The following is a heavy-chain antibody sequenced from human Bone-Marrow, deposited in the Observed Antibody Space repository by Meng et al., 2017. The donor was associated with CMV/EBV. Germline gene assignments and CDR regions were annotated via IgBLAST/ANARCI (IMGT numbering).Heavy chain of an antibody. CDR3: ATGVADFEY. V-gene: IGHV1-8*01. CDR1: GYTFTSYD. Sequence: QVQLGQSGAEVKKPGASVKVSCKASGYTFTSYDINSVRQAAGQGLEWMGWMNPNSGNTDYAQKFQGRVTMTRNISKSTAYMDLSSLRSEDTAAYYCATGVADFEYWGQGTLVTVSS. CDR2: MNPNSGNT. D-gene: IGHD6-19*01. J-gene: IGHJ4*02.